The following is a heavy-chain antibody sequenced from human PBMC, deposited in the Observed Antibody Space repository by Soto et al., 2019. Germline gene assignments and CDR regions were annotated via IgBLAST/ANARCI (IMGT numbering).Heavy chain of an antibody. CDR2: IYPSNSET. Sequence: GESLKMSCNPSGHTFTIYCIGLVLQMHGKGLEWMGIIYPSNSETRFSPSFQGQVTLSADKSIFTAYLQWSSLKASDTAIYYCARQAYHYDTYSFGYWGQGTLVTVSS. V-gene: IGHV5-51*01. D-gene: IGHD3-22*01. CDR1: GHTFTIYC. J-gene: IGHJ4*02. CDR3: ARQAYHYDTYSFGY.